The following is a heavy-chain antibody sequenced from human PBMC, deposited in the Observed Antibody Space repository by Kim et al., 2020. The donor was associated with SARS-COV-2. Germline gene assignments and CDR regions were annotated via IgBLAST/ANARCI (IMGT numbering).Heavy chain of an antibody. CDR1: GGSISSSSYY. D-gene: IGHD6-19*01. V-gene: IGHV4-39*01. CDR3: ARLPPLYSSGWYYFDY. Sequence: SETLSLTCTVSGGSISSSSYYWGWIRQPPGKGLEWIGSIYYSGSTYYNPSLKSRVTISVDTSKNQFSLKLSCVTAADTAVYYCARLPPLYSSGWYYFDYWGQGTLGTVSP. CDR2: IYYSGST. J-gene: IGHJ4*02.